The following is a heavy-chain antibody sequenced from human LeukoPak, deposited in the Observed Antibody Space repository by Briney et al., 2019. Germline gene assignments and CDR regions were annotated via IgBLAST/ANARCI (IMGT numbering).Heavy chain of an antibody. CDR2: MYYTGST. CDR1: GDSISSYY. V-gene: IGHV4-59*08. Sequence: SETLSLTCTVSGDSISSYYWSWIRQPPGKGLEWIGYMYYTGSTTYNPSLKSRVIMSVDTSKNQLSLKLSSVTAADTAVYYCASRPIPVDIFDSWGQGTLVTVSS. J-gene: IGHJ4*02. CDR3: ASRPIPVDIFDS. D-gene: IGHD6-19*01.